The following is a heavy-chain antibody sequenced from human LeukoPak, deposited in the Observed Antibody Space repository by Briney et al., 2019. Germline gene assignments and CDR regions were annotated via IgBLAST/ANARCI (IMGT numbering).Heavy chain of an antibody. Sequence: GGSLRLSCAASGFTFSSNVMSWVRQAPGKGLEWVSAISGSGGNTFYADSVKGRFTISRDNSKNTLYLQMNSLRAEDTAVYYCARERGPTGTYDYWGQGTLVTVSS. CDR1: GFTFSSNV. V-gene: IGHV3-23*01. CDR2: ISGSGGNT. D-gene: IGHD1-1*01. J-gene: IGHJ4*02. CDR3: ARERGPTGTYDY.